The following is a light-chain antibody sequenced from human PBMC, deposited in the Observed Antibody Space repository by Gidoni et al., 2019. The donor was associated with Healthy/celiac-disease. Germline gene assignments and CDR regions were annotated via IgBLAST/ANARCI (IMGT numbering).Light chain of an antibody. Sequence: QSALTQPASVSGAPGQSITISCTGTSSDVGGYNYLSWYQQHPGKAPKLMIYEVSNRPSGVSNRFSGSKSGNTASLTISGLQAEDEADYYCSSYTSSSTLKVFGGGTKLTVL. CDR3: SSYTSSSTLKV. V-gene: IGLV2-14*01. J-gene: IGLJ2*01. CDR1: SSDVGGYNY. CDR2: EVS.